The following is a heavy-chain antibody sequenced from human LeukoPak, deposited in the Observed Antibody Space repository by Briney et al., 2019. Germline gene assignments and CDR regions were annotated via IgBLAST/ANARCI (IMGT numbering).Heavy chain of an antibody. D-gene: IGHD5-18*01. V-gene: IGHV4-59*01. J-gene: IGHJ5*02. CDR3: ARSVDTAMVLFDP. Sequence: SETLSLTCTVSGGSISSYYWSWIRQPPGKGLEWIGYIYYSGSTNYNPSLKSRVTISVDTSKNQFSLKLSSVTAADTAVYYCARSVDTAMVLFDPWGQGTLVTVSS. CDR1: GGSISSYY. CDR2: IYYSGST.